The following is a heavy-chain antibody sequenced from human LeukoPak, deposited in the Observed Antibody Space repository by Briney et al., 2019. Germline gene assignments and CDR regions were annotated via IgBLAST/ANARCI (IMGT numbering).Heavy chain of an antibody. CDR2: ISHDGSNK. D-gene: IGHD3-3*01. Sequence: PGRSLRLSCAASGFTFSSYGMHWVRQAPGKGLEWVAVISHDGSNKYYADSVKGRFTISRDNSKNTLYLQMNSLRAEDTAVYYCAKGALEWLLGIDYWGQGTLVTVSS. CDR1: GFTFSSYG. CDR3: AKGALEWLLGIDY. V-gene: IGHV3-30*18. J-gene: IGHJ4*02.